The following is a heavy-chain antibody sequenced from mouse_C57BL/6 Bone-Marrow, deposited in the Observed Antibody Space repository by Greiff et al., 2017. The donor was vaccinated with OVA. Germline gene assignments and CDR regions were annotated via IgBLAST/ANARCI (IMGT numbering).Heavy chain of an antibody. CDR2: INYDGSST. V-gene: IGHV5-16*01. CDR3: ARGGWDWYFDV. CDR1: GFTFSDYY. D-gene: IGHD3-3*01. J-gene: IGHJ1*03. Sequence: DVQLVESEGGLVQPGSSMKLSCTASGFTFSDYYMAWVRQVPEQGLEWVANINYDGSSTYYLDSLKSRFIISRDNAKNILYLQMSSLKSEDTATYYCARGGWDWYFDVWGTGTTVTVSS.